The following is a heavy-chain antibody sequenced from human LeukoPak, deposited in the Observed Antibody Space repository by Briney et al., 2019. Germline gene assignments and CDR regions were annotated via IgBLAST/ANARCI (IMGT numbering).Heavy chain of an antibody. V-gene: IGHV1-2*02. CDR3: ARDGYSSSWFPPGYYMDV. Sequence: ASVKVSCKASGYTFTGYYMHWVRQAPGQGLEWMGWINPNSGGTNYAQKFQGRVTMTRDTSISTAYMELSRLRSDDTAVYYCARDGYSSSWFPPGYYMDVWGKGTTVTVSS. CDR2: INPNSGGT. J-gene: IGHJ6*03. D-gene: IGHD6-13*01. CDR1: GYTFTGYY.